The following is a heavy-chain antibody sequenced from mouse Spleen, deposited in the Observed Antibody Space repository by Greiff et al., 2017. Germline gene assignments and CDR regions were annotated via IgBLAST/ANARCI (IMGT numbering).Heavy chain of an antibody. Sequence: VQLQQSGPELMKPGASVKISCKASGYSFTSYYMHWVKQSHGKSLEWIGYIDPFNGGTSYNQKFKGKATLTVDKSSSTAYMHLSSLTSEDSAVYYCARLHYYGSCFAYWGQGTLVTVSA. CDR2: IDPFNGGT. CDR3: ARLHYYGSCFAY. D-gene: IGHD1-2*01. V-gene: IGHV1S135*01. J-gene: IGHJ3*01. CDR1: GYSFTSYY.